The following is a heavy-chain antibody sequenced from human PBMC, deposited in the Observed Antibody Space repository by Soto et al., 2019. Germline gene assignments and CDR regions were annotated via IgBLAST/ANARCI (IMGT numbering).Heavy chain of an antibody. Sequence: SETLSLTCTVSGGSISSGDYDWSWIRQPPXKGLEWIGYIYYSGSTYYNPSLKSRVTISVDTSKNQFSLKLSSVAAADTAVYYCARDLSRNCSSTSCYCPFIAARLHLPWSFDYWGQGTLVTVSS. D-gene: IGHD2-2*01. CDR3: ARDLSRNCSSTSCYCPFIAARLHLPWSFDY. V-gene: IGHV4-30-4*01. J-gene: IGHJ4*02. CDR1: GGSISSGDYD. CDR2: IYYSGST.